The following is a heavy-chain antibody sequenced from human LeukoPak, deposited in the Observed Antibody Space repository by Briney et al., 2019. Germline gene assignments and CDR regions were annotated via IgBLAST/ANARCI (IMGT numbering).Heavy chain of an antibody. CDR3: ARGYYDSSDFEYFQH. J-gene: IGHJ1*01. CDR2: ISSSGSTI. V-gene: IGHV3-48*03. Sequence: GGSLRLSCAASGFTFSSYEMNWVRQAPGKGLEWVSYISSSGSTIYYADSVKGRFTISRDNAKNSLYLQMNSLRADDTAVFYCARGYYDSSDFEYFQHWGQGTLVTVSS. CDR1: GFTFSSYE. D-gene: IGHD3-22*01.